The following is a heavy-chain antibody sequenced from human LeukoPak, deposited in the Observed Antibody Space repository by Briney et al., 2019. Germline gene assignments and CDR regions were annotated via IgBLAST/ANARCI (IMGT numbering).Heavy chain of an antibody. V-gene: IGHV3-74*01. CDR1: GFSFSQYP. CDR2: IDTGGSST. D-gene: IGHD6-19*01. J-gene: IGHJ4*02. CDR3: ARPAGAVPDEY. Sequence: GGSLRLSCAVSGFSFSQYPMDWVRQVPGKGLMWVSRIDTGGSSTYYADSVKGRFTISRDNAKNTLYLQMNSLRAEDTAVYYCARPAGAVPDEYWGQGILVTVSS.